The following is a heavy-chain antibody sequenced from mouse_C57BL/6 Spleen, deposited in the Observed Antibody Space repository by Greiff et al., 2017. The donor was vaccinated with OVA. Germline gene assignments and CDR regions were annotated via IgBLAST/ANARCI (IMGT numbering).Heavy chain of an antibody. Sequence: EVHLVESEGGLVQPGSSMKLSCTASGFTFSDYYMAWVRQVPEKGLEWVANINYDGSSTYYLDSLKSRFIISRDNAKNILYLQMSSLKSEDTATYYCARDRDGYYAMDYWGQGTSVTVSS. D-gene: IGHD2-3*01. CDR1: GFTFSDYY. V-gene: IGHV5-16*01. CDR3: ARDRDGYYAMDY. CDR2: INYDGSST. J-gene: IGHJ4*01.